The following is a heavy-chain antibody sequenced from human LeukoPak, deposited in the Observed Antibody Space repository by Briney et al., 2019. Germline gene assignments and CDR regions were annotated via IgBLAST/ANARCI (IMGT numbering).Heavy chain of an antibody. D-gene: IGHD2-15*01. CDR1: GFTFNNYA. CDR3: ARDRSSCEYYFDS. CDR2: ISYDGRNE. V-gene: IGHV3-30*04. Sequence: PGRSLRLSCAASGFTFNNYAMHWVRQAPGKGLEWVAVISYDGRNEYYADSVKGRFTISRDNSKNTLYLQMHSLRAEDTAVYYCARDRSSCEYYFDSWGQGTLVTVSS. J-gene: IGHJ4*02.